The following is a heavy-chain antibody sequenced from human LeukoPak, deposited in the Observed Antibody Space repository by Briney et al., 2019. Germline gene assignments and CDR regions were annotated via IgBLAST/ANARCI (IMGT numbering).Heavy chain of an antibody. V-gene: IGHV4-39*01. J-gene: IGHJ4*02. Sequence: SETLSLTCTVSGGSISSSSYYWGWIRQPPGKGLEWIGSIYYSGSTYYNPSLKSRVTISVDTSKNQFSLKLRSVTAADTAVYYCARHGSSGWLKGGFDYWGQGTLVTVSS. CDR3: ARHGSSGWLKGGFDY. D-gene: IGHD6-19*01. CDR2: IYYSGST. CDR1: GGSISSSSYY.